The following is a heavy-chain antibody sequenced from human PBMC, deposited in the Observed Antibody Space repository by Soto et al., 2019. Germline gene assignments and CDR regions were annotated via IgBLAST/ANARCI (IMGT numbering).Heavy chain of an antibody. CDR3: ASSDDYVPFGY. D-gene: IGHD4-17*01. V-gene: IGHV4-30-4*01. Sequence: QVQLQESGPGLVKPSQTLSLTCTVSGGSISSGDYKWSWIRQPPGKGLEWIGYIYYSGYTYNNPSLTSRVATSVDTSKNQFSLKLSSVTAAATAVYDWASSDDYVPFGYWGHGTLVTVSS. J-gene: IGHJ4*01. CDR2: IYYSGYT. CDR1: GGSISSGDYK.